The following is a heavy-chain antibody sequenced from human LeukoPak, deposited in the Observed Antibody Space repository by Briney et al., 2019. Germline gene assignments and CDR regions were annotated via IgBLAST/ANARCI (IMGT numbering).Heavy chain of an antibody. J-gene: IGHJ5*02. CDR2: TYYRSTWYN. D-gene: IGHD3-10*01. Sequence: SQTLSPTCAISGDSVSSNSAAWNWIRQSPSRGLEWLGRTYYRSTWYNDYAVSVKSRITIKPDTSKNQFSLQLNSVTPEDTAVYYCTRDLGSDHFRFDPWGQGTLVTVSS. V-gene: IGHV6-1*01. CDR3: TRDLGSDHFRFDP. CDR1: GDSVSSNSAA.